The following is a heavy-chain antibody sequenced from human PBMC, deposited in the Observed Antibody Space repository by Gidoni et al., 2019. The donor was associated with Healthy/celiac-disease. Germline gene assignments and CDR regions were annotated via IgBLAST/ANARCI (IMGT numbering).Heavy chain of an antibody. CDR1: GGSFSGYY. V-gene: IGHV4-34*01. CDR3: ARGGLRYFDWLPRTGCWFDP. D-gene: IGHD3-9*01. Sequence: QVQLQQWGAGLLKPSETLSLTCAVYGGSFSGYYCSWIRQPPGKGLEWIGEINHSGSTNYNPSLKSRVTISVDTSKNQFSLKLSSVTAADTAVYYCARGGLRYFDWLPRTGCWFDPWGQGTLVTVSS. J-gene: IGHJ5*02. CDR2: INHSGST.